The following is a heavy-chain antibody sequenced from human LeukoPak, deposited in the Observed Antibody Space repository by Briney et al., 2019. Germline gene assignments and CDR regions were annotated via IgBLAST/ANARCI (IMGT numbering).Heavy chain of an antibody. CDR2: IIPIFGTA. CDR3: ARDYYGSGSYYRNYMDV. Sequence: SVKVSCKASGGTFSSYAISWVRQAPGQGLEWMGGIIPIFGTANYAQKFQGRVTITADESTSTAYMELSSLRSEDTTVYYCARDYYGSGSYYRNYMDVWGKGTTVTVSS. D-gene: IGHD3-10*01. CDR1: GGTFSSYA. J-gene: IGHJ6*03. V-gene: IGHV1-69*13.